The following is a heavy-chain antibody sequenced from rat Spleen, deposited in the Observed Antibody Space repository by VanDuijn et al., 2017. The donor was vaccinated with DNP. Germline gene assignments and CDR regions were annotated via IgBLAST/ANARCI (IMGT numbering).Heavy chain of an antibody. V-gene: IGHV5-7*01. J-gene: IGHJ3*01. CDR3: SSGGPNMVQGNWFAY. CDR2: ISTSGSRA. CDR1: GFTFSDYN. D-gene: IGHD1-11*01. Sequence: EVQLVESGGGLVQPGRSLKLSCAASGFTFSDYNMAWVRQAPKKGLEWVATISTSGSRAYYPDSVKGRFTISRDDAKSSLYLQMNNLRSEDTAMYYCSSGGPNMVQGNWFAYWGQGTLVTVSS.